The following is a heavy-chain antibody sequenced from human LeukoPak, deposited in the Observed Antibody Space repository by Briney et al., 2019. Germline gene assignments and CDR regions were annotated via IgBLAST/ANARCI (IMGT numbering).Heavy chain of an antibody. CDR2: IYHSGST. J-gene: IGHJ4*02. CDR3: ARRVMVTTDYFDY. CDR1: GYSINSAYY. D-gene: IGHD4-17*01. V-gene: IGHV4-38-2*02. Sequence: PSEALSLTCTVSGYSINSAYYWGWIRQPPGKGLQWIGSIYHSGSTHYNPSLKSRVTISVDTSKSKFSLKLSSVTAADTAVYYCARRVMVTTDYFDYWGQGTLVTVSS.